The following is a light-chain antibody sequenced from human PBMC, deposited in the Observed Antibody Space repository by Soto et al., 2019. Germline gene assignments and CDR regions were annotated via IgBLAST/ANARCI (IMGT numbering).Light chain of an antibody. Sequence: DIQMTQSPSSLSASVGDRATITCRASQSISSYLNWYQQKPGKAPKLLIYAASSLQGGVPSRFSGSGSGTDFTLTISSLQREDCAVYYCQQSSSTAHTFGGGTKVEIK. CDR1: QSISSY. CDR3: QQSSSTAHT. V-gene: IGKV1-39*01. J-gene: IGKJ4*01. CDR2: AAS.